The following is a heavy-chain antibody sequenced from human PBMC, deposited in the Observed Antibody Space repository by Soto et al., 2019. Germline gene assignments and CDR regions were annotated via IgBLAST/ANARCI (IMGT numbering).Heavy chain of an antibody. CDR3: AAGGGLPRYY. Sequence: PSETLSLTCTVSGGSINSGGYYWSWIRQHPGKGLEWIGYIYNSGSTYYNPSLKSRITISVDTSKNQFSLKLSSVTAADTAVYYCAAGGGLPRYYWGQGTLVTVSS. V-gene: IGHV4-31*03. CDR2: IYNSGST. CDR1: GGSINSGGYY. J-gene: IGHJ4*02. D-gene: IGHD5-12*01.